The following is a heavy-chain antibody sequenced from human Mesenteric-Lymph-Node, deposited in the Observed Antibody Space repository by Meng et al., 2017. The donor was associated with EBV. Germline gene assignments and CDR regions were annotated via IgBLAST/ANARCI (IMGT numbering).Heavy chain of an antibody. CDR2: IFHSGST. V-gene: IGHV4-39*01. CDR1: GGSISNRNFY. D-gene: IGHD5-24*01. J-gene: IGHJ4*02. Sequence: LQRHELGPGLVNPSETLSLTCTVSGGSISNRNFYWSWIRQPPRKGLEWIGSIFHSGSTYYNPSLKSRVTVSVDTSKNQFSLKLNSVTTADTAMYYCARPRRWLQSEFDFWGPGTLVTVSS. CDR3: ARPRRWLQSEFDF.